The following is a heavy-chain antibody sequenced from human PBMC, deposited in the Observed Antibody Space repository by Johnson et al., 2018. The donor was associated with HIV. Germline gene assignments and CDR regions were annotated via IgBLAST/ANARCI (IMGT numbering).Heavy chain of an antibody. D-gene: IGHD7-27*01. Sequence: VQLLESGGGVERPGRSLRLSCAASGYTFNNYVMTWVRQAPGKGLEWVSGISGSDFGPYSADSVRGRFTISRDNSNNTLYLQMTSLRAEDTAVYYCARDETITGDGAFDIWGQGTIVTVSS. J-gene: IGHJ3*02. CDR3: ARDETITGDGAFDI. CDR1: GYTFNNYV. CDR2: ISGSDFGP. V-gene: IGHV3-23*01.